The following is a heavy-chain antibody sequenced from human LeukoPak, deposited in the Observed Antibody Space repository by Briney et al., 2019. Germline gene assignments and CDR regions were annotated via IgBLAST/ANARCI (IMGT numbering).Heavy chain of an antibody. J-gene: IGHJ4*02. CDR1: GFTFSSYS. CDR3: ARGFLQLTPYYFDY. CDR2: IHNDGNT. V-gene: IGHV3-66*01. Sequence: GGSLRLSCAASGFTFSSYSMNWVRQAPGKGLEWVSVIHNDGNTYYAHSVKGRFTVSRDNSKNTVSLQMDSLRVDDTAVYFCARGFLQLTPYYFDYWGQGTLVTVSS. D-gene: IGHD1-1*01.